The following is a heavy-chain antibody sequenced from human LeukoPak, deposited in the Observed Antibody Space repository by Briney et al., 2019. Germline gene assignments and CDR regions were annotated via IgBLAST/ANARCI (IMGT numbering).Heavy chain of an antibody. Sequence: PGGSLRLSCAASGFTFSTYSMKWVRQAPGKGLEWVSFISSSSSYIYYADSVKGRFTISRDNAKNSLYLHMNSLRAEDTAVYYCARGTMFPYYFDYWGQGNLVTVSS. D-gene: IGHD3-10*02. CDR3: ARGTMFPYYFDY. CDR1: GFTFSTYS. V-gene: IGHV3-21*01. J-gene: IGHJ4*02. CDR2: ISSSSSYI.